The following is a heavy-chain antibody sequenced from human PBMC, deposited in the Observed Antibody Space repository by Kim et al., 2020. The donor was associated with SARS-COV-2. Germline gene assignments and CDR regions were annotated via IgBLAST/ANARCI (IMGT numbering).Heavy chain of an antibody. V-gene: IGHV1-69*01. CDR3: ARGREYQLQRFDP. Sequence: YAQKFQGRVTITADESTSTAYMELSSLRSEDTAVYYCARGREYQLQRFDPWGQGTLVTVSS. D-gene: IGHD2-2*01. J-gene: IGHJ5*02.